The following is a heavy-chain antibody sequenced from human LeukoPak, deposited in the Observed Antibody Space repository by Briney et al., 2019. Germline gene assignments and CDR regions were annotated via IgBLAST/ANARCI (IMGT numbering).Heavy chain of an antibody. V-gene: IGHV3-9*01. D-gene: IGHD2-21*02. CDR1: GFTFDDYA. CDR3: AKEKTDRRAYCGGDCYSDLYLPLGELDY. CDR2: ISWNSGSI. J-gene: IGHJ4*02. Sequence: GGPLRLSCAASGFTFDDYAMHWVRHAPGKGLEWVSGISWNSGSIGYADSVKGRFTISRDNAKNSLYLQMNSLRAEDTALYYCAKEKTDRRAYCGGDCYSDLYLPLGELDYWGQGTLVTVSS.